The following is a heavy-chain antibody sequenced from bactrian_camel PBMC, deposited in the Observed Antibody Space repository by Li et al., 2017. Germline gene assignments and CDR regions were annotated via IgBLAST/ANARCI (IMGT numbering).Heavy chain of an antibody. Sequence: HVQLVESGGGSVQAGGQLRLSCAASGSLHSNFCMGWFRQAPGKEREAVASIYSGGRGTYYADSVKGRFTMSRDNDWRTVYLQMNGLTPGDTAMYYCSINVHAPRVVPGIACAPQEYWGQGTQVTVS. CDR3: SINVHAPRVVPGIACAPQEY. J-gene: IGHJ4*01. CDR1: GSLHSNFC. D-gene: IGHD2*01. V-gene: IGHV3S60*01. CDR2: IYSGGRGT.